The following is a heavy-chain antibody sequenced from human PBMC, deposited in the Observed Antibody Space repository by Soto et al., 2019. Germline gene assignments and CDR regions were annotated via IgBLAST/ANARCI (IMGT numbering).Heavy chain of an antibody. Sequence: QVQLVESGGGVVQPGRSLRLSCAASGFTFSSYGMHWVRQAPGKGLEWVAVIWDDGSNKYYADSVKGRFTISRDNSKNTLYLQMNSLRAEDTAVYYCARSGGSRGYCSSTSCHQEYYFDDWGQGTLVTVSS. CDR3: ARSGGSRGYCSSTSCHQEYYFDD. CDR1: GFTFSSYG. J-gene: IGHJ4*02. V-gene: IGHV3-33*01. D-gene: IGHD2-2*01. CDR2: IWDDGSNK.